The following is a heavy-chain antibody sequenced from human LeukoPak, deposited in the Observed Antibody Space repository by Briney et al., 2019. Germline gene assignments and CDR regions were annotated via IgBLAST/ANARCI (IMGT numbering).Heavy chain of an antibody. CDR2: IHSTGIP. J-gene: IGHJ4*02. V-gene: IGHV4-59*08. CDR3: ARHKGGSYSESYLDY. D-gene: IGHD3-16*01. Sequence: SETLTLTCTVSGGAINNYFWSWIRQPPGKGLEWIGFIHSTGIPDYNPSLNSGGRISVDTSKNQFSLRLTSVTAADTAVYFCARHKGGSYSESYLDYWGQGTLVTVSS. CDR1: GGAINNYF.